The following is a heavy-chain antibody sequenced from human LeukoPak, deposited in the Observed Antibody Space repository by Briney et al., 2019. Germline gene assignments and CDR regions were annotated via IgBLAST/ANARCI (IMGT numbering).Heavy chain of an antibody. J-gene: IGHJ3*02. Sequence: PSETLSLTCTVSGGSISSYYWSWIRQPPGKGLEWIGYIYYSGSTNYNPSLKSRVTISVDTSKNQFSLKLNSVTAADTAVYYCARPMYSSSWNAFDIWGQGTMVTVSS. D-gene: IGHD6-13*01. CDR1: GGSISSYY. CDR3: ARPMYSSSWNAFDI. CDR2: IYYSGST. V-gene: IGHV4-59*08.